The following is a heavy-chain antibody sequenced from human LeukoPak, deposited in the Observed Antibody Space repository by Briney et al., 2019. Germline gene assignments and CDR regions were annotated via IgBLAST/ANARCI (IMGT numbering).Heavy chain of an antibody. CDR3: AREREVFYDSSGFFAGVSDY. D-gene: IGHD3-22*01. Sequence: GGSLRLACAASGFTFSRSWMSWVRQAPGKGLEWVDKIKQDGSEKSYVDSVKGRFTISRDNADNSLYLQMNNLRAEDTAVYYCAREREVFYDSSGFFAGVSDYWGQGTLVIVSS. V-gene: IGHV3-7*01. CDR1: GFTFSRSW. CDR2: IKQDGSEK. J-gene: IGHJ4*02.